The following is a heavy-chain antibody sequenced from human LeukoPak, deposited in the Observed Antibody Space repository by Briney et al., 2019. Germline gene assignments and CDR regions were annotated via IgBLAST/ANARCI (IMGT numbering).Heavy chain of an antibody. CDR3: ARERNTWFDS. V-gene: IGHV4-61*02. CDR1: GVSISSGGYY. D-gene: IGHD2/OR15-2a*01. CDR2: LYTSGST. Sequence: SETLSLTCTVSGVSISSGGYYWSWIRQPAGKGLEWIGRLYTSGSTNYNPSLNGRVTISVDTSMNQFSLKVNSVTAADTAVYYCARERNTWFDSWGQGILVTVSS. J-gene: IGHJ5*01.